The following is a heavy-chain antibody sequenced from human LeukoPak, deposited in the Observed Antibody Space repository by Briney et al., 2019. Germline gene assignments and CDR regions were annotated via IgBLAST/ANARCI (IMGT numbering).Heavy chain of an antibody. CDR1: GFTFSSYG. J-gene: IGHJ4*02. CDR2: IWYDGSNK. CDR3: ARDMRHYGSGNPASYYFDY. V-gene: IGHV3-33*01. Sequence: PGGSLRLSCAASGFTFSSYGMHWVRQAPGKGLEWVAVIWYDGSNKYFADSVKGRFTISRDNAKNTLYLQMNSLRAEDTAVYYCARDMRHYGSGNPASYYFDYWGQGTLVTVSS. D-gene: IGHD3-10*01.